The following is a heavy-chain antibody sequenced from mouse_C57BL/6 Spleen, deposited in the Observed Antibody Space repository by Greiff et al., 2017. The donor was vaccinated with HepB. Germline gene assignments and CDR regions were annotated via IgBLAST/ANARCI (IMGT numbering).Heavy chain of an antibody. CDR2: IYPGDGDT. CDR3: ARPLLRGFAY. D-gene: IGHD1-1*01. CDR1: GYAFSSSW. Sequence: QVQLQQSGPELVKPGASVKIPCKASGYAFSSSWMNWVKQRPGKGLEWIGRIYPGDGDTNYNGKFKGKATLTADKSSSTAYMQLSSLTSEDSAVYFCARPLLRGFAYWGQGTLVTVSA. J-gene: IGHJ3*01. V-gene: IGHV1-82*01.